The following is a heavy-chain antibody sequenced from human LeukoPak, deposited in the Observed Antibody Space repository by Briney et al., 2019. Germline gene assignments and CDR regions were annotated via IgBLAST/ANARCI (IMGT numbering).Heavy chain of an antibody. J-gene: IGHJ5*02. CDR2: ISYDGSNK. CDR1: GFTFSNYA. V-gene: IGHV3-30-3*01. Sequence: PGGSLRLSCAASGFTFSNYAMHWVRQAPGKGLEWVAVISYDGSNKYYADSVKGRFTISRDNSKNTLYLQMNSLRAEDTAVYYCAREQDIVVVPAGIDPWGQGTLVTVSS. CDR3: AREQDIVVVPAGIDP. D-gene: IGHD2-2*01.